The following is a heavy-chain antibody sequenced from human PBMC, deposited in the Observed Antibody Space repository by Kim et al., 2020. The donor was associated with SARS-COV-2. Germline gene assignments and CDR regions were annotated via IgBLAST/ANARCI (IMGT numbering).Heavy chain of an antibody. CDR2: IYYSGST. Sequence: SETLSLTCTVSGGSISSGGYYWSWIRQHPGKGLEWIGYIYYSGSTYYNPSLKSRVTISVDTSKNQFSLKLSSVTAADTAVYYCARESSGYDGPNWFDPWGQGTLVTVSS. CDR1: GGSISSGGYY. CDR3: ARESSGYDGPNWFDP. J-gene: IGHJ5*02. D-gene: IGHD5-12*01. V-gene: IGHV4-31*03.